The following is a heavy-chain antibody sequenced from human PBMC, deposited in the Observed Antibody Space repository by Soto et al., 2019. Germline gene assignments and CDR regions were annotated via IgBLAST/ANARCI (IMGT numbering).Heavy chain of an antibody. CDR1: GGTFSSYA. D-gene: IGHD3-10*01. J-gene: IGHJ4*02. CDR3: ARGNYITMVRGVIISVSY. CDR2: IIPIFGTA. Sequence: SVKVSCKASGGTFSSYAISWVRQAPGQGLEWMGGIIPIFGTANYAQKFQGRVTITADESTSTAYMELSSLRSEDTAVYYCARGNYITMVRGVIISVSYWGQGTLVTVSS. V-gene: IGHV1-69*13.